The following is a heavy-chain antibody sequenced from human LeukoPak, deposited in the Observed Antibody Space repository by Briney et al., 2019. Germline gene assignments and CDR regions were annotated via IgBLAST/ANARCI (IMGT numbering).Heavy chain of an antibody. J-gene: IGHJ4*02. Sequence: SQTLFLTCTVSGGSISSGGYYWNWIRQHPGKGLEWIGYIYYSGSTYYNPSLESRVTISVDTSKNQFSLKLSSVTPADTAVYYCAREGGDSSGWYGGYYFDYWGQGTLVTVSS. CDR1: GGSISSGGYY. CDR3: AREGGDSSGWYGGYYFDY. D-gene: IGHD6-19*01. CDR2: IYYSGST. V-gene: IGHV4-31*03.